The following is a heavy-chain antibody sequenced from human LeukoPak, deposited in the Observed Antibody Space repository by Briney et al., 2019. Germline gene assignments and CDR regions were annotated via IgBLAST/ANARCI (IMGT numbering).Heavy chain of an antibody. CDR2: IKQDGSEK. J-gene: IGHJ3*02. Sequence: PGGSLRLSCAASGFTFSSYWMSWVRQAPGKGLEWGANIKQDGSEKYYVDSVKGRFTISRDNAKNTLYLQMNSLRAEDTAVYYCARDWGYYDSSGQRAFDIWGQGTMVTVSS. D-gene: IGHD3-22*01. CDR1: GFTFSSYW. V-gene: IGHV3-7*01. CDR3: ARDWGYYDSSGQRAFDI.